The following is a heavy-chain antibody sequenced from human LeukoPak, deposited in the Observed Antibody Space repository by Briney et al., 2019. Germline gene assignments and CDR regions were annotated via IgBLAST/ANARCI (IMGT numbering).Heavy chain of an antibody. CDR2: ISYDGSRK. J-gene: IGHJ4*02. D-gene: IGHD2-21*01. CDR1: GFSFSNYG. V-gene: IGHV3-30*18. Sequence: GGSLRLSCSASGFSFSNYGMHWVRQAPGKGLEWVAVISYDGSRKYYGDSVKGRFTISRDNAKNTLYLQMNSLRADDTAVYYCAKDGIRKETDSWGQGTLVTVSS. CDR3: AKDGIRKETDS.